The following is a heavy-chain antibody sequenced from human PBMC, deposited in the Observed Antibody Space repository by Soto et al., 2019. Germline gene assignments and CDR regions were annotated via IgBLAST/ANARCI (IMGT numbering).Heavy chain of an antibody. CDR3: ARDLRFVADYYFDY. CDR1: GFTFSRYA. Sequence: QVQLVQSGGGVVQPGGSLRLSCAASGFTFSRYAMHWVRQTPGKGLEWVAVIASDGRDKHHADSVKGRFTISRDNSQNTLFLQMDGLRPEDTAVYYCARDLRFVADYYFDYWGQGTLVTVSS. J-gene: IGHJ4*02. V-gene: IGHV3-30-3*01. CDR2: IASDGRDK. D-gene: IGHD3-16*01.